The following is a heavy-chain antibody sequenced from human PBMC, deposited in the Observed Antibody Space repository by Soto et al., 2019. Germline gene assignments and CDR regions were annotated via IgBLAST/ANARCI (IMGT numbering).Heavy chain of an antibody. Sequence: QVQLVQSGAEVKKTGSSVNVSCKASGGTFSSYAISWVRQAPGQGLEWMGGIIPIFGTANYAQKFQGRVTITADESTSTAYMELSSLRSEDTAVYYCARAYCGGDCSRTPHDYWGQGTLVTVSS. CDR1: GGTFSSYA. J-gene: IGHJ4*02. CDR3: ARAYCGGDCSRTPHDY. D-gene: IGHD2-21*02. V-gene: IGHV1-69*01. CDR2: IIPIFGTA.